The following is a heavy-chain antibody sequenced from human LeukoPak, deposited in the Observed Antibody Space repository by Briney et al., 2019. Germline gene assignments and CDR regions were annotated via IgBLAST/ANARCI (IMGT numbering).Heavy chain of an antibody. V-gene: IGHV3-7*01. Sequence: PGESLRLSCVASGFTFSTYWMIWVRQAPGKGLEWLANIKQDGREKYYGDSVKGRFTISRDNAKNSLYLQMNSLRAEDTAVYYCARRGQKDKHDTFDIWGQGTMVTVSS. CDR3: ARRGQKDKHDTFDI. CDR2: IKQDGREK. J-gene: IGHJ3*02. D-gene: IGHD3-10*01. CDR1: GFTFSTYW.